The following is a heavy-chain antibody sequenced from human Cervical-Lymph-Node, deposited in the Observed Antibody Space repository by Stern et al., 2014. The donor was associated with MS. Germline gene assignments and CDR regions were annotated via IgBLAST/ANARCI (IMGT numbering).Heavy chain of an antibody. CDR3: ARGGTGYYFEY. V-gene: IGHV3-66*02. J-gene: IGHJ4*02. D-gene: IGHD2-8*02. CDR1: GFTVSTIY. CDR2: IYSGGDT. Sequence: QLVESGGGLVQPGGSLRLSCAASGFTVSTIYMNWVRQAPGKGPEWVSIIYSGGDTYYADSVKGRFTVSRDNSKNTLYLQMNSLRAEDTAVYYCARGGTGYYFEYWGQGTLVTVSS.